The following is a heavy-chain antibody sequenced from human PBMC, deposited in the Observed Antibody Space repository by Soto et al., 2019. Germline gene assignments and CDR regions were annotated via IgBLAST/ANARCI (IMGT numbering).Heavy chain of an antibody. V-gene: IGHV4-38-2*02. J-gene: IGHJ4*02. D-gene: IGHD6-19*01. CDR3: ARDNSGRFDY. Sequence: SETLSLTCAVSGYSISSGYYWGWIRQPPGKGLEWIGSIYHSGSTYYNPSLKSRVTISVDTSKNQFSLKLSSVTAADTAVYYCARDNSGRFDYWGQGTLVTVS. CDR1: GYSISSGYY. CDR2: IYHSGST.